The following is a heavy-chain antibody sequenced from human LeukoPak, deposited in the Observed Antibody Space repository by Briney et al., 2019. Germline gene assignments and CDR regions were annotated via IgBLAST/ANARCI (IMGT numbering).Heavy chain of an antibody. CDR1: GFTVSSNY. V-gene: IGHV3-66*01. CDR2: IYSGGST. J-gene: IGHJ6*02. Sequence: PGGSLRLSCAASGFTVSSNYMSWVRQAPGKGLEWVSVIYSGGSTYYADSVKGRFTISRDNSKNTLYLQMNSLRAEDTAVYYCARAMQQPGSYYYYYGMDVWGQGTTVTVSS. D-gene: IGHD6-13*01. CDR3: ARAMQQPGSYYYYYGMDV.